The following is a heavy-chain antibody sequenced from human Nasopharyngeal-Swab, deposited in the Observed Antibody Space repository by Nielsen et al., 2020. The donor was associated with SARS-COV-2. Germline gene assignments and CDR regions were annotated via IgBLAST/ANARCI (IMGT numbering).Heavy chain of an antibody. Sequence: WIRQSPGKGLEWIGRIYYSGSTYYNPSIKSRVTISVDTSKNQFSLKLSSVTAADTAVYYCARIIAAAGTVGYMDVWGKGTTVTVSS. J-gene: IGHJ6*03. D-gene: IGHD6-13*01. CDR3: ARIIAAAGTVGYMDV. V-gene: IGHV4-39*01. CDR2: IYYSGST.